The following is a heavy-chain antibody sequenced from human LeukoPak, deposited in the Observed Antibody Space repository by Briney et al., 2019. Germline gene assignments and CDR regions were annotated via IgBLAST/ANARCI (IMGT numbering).Heavy chain of an antibody. CDR1: GGTFSSYA. CDR2: IIPIFGTA. D-gene: IGHD5-18*01. Sequence: SVKVSCKASGGTFSSYAISWVRQAPGQGLEWMGGIIPIFGTANYAQKFQGRVTITADKSTSTAYMELSSLRSEDTAVYYCARGQKYRSGYTVTELGSGYFDYWGQGPLVTVSS. V-gene: IGHV1-69*06. CDR3: ARGQKYRSGYTVTELGSGYFDY. J-gene: IGHJ4*02.